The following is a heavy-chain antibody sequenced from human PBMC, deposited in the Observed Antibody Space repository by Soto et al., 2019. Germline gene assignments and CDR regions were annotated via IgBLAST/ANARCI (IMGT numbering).Heavy chain of an antibody. CDR1: GGSISSSTYY. Sequence: QLQLQESGPGLVKPSETLSLTCTVSGGSISSSTYYWGWIRQPPGQGLEWIGSFYYSGGTYYNPSLKSRVTISIDTSKTQFFLRLSSGTAPDTAVCYCFHLPLWFAGTDADTGGYWGQGTLVTVSS. CDR2: FYYSGGT. CDR3: FHLPLWFAGTDADTGGY. J-gene: IGHJ4*02. D-gene: IGHD3-10*01. V-gene: IGHV4-39*01.